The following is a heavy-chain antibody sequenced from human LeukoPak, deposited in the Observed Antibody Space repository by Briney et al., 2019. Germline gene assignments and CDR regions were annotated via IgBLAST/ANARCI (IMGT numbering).Heavy chain of an antibody. V-gene: IGHV2-70*11. D-gene: IGHD1-7*01. Sequence: RESGPALVKPTQTLTLTCTFSGFSLSTSGMCVSWIRQPPGEALEWLARIDWDDDKYYNSSLKTRLTISKDTSKNQVVLTMTDMDPVDTATYYCARNKWNFVDYWGQGTLVTVSS. J-gene: IGHJ4*02. CDR3: ARNKWNFVDY. CDR1: GFSLSTSGMC. CDR2: IDWDDDK.